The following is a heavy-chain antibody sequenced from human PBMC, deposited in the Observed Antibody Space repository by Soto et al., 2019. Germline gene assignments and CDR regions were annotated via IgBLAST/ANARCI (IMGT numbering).Heavy chain of an antibody. J-gene: IGHJ5*02. Sequence: ASVKVSCKASGYPFDTYGINWVRQAPGQRPEWMGWISAYNGQTDYAQNFQGRVTMATDTSTNTAYMELRNLRSDDTAVYYCARDPNEFWHSYFFVPWGQGTLVTVSS. CDR1: GYPFDTYG. D-gene: IGHD3-3*01. CDR3: ARDPNEFWHSYFFVP. V-gene: IGHV1-18*01. CDR2: ISAYNGQT.